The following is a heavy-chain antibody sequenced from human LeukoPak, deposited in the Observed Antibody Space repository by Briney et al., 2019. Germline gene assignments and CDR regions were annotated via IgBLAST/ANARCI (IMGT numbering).Heavy chain of an antibody. Sequence: SETLSLTCTISGGSVSDYYWSWIRQSPGKGLEWIGYIYHTGSTSYSPSLKSRVTISADTSQNQFSLKLSSVTAADTAVYYCASQKVGNNYWGQGSLVTAS. D-gene: IGHD1-26*01. CDR2: IYHTGST. V-gene: IGHV4-59*02. J-gene: IGHJ4*02. CDR1: GGSVSDYY. CDR3: ASQKVGNNY.